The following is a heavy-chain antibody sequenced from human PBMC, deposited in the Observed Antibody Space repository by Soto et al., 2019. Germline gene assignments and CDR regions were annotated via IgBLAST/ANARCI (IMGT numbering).Heavy chain of an antibody. D-gene: IGHD2-8*02. CDR2: ITASGGGT. V-gene: IGHV3-23*01. CDR3: AGGGTSANYAFDI. J-gene: IGHJ3*02. CDR1: GFTFSTYA. Sequence: EVQLLESGGGLVQPGGSLRLSCAASGFTFSTYAMSRVRQAPGKGLAWVSSITASGGGTYYGDSVKGRFTISRDNSKNTLYLQMNTLRAEDTAVYYCAGGGTSANYAFDIWGQGTLVTVSS.